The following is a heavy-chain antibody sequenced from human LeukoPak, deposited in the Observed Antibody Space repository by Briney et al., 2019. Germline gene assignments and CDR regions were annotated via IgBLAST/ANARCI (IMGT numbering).Heavy chain of an antibody. J-gene: IGHJ5*02. CDR1: GFTFSTYC. Sequence: GGSQRLSCAAPGFTFSTYCMSWVREAPGKGLEWVANIRQDGSEISYVDSVKGRVTISRDNAKSSLFLQMNRLRAEDTAVYYCARDEYGPLDPWGQGTLVTVSS. CDR3: ARDEYGPLDP. D-gene: IGHD2/OR15-2a*01. V-gene: IGHV3-7*01. CDR2: IRQDGSEI.